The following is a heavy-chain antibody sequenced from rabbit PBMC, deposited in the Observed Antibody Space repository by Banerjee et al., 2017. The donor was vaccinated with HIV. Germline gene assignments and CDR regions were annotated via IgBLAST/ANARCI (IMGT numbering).Heavy chain of an antibody. J-gene: IGHJ4*01. Sequence: QEQLVESGGGLVQPGGSLKLSCKASGFIFSSGYDMYWVRQAPGKGLEWIACIYISSGSTYYASWAKGRFTISKTSLTTVTLQMTSLTAADTATYFCARDNTASGAYEFDLWGPGTLVTVS. CDR2: IYISSGST. D-gene: IGHD1-1*01. V-gene: IGHV1S45*01. CDR1: GFIFSSGYD. CDR3: ARDNTASGAYEFDL.